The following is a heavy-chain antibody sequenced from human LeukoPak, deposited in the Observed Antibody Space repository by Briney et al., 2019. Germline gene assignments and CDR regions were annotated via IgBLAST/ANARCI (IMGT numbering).Heavy chain of an antibody. Sequence: SETLSLTCAVYGGSFSGYYWSWIRQPPGKGLEWIGEINHSGSTNYNPSLKSRVTISVDTSKDQFSLKLSSVTAADTAVYYCARGQHGYNFSWGQGTLVTVSS. J-gene: IGHJ5*02. V-gene: IGHV4-34*01. CDR1: GGSFSGYY. D-gene: IGHD5-24*01. CDR2: INHSGST. CDR3: ARGQHGYNFS.